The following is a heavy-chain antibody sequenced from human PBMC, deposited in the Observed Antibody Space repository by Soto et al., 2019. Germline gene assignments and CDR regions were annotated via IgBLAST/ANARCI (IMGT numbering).Heavy chain of an antibody. D-gene: IGHD1-26*01. V-gene: IGHV3-23*01. J-gene: IGHJ4*02. Sequence: GGSLRLSCAASGFSFRSYAMGWVRQAPGKGLAWVSSISVGGDGTYYADSVKGRFTISRDNSKNTLYLQMDSLRAEDTAVYYCADGGRYPYFWGQGTLVTVSS. CDR3: ADGGRYPYF. CDR2: ISVGGDGT. CDR1: GFSFRSYA.